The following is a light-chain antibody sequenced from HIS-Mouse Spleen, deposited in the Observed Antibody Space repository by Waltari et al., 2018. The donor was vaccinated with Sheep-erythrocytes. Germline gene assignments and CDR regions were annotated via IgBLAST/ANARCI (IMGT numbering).Light chain of an antibody. V-gene: IGLV3-1*01. J-gene: IGLJ3*02. Sequence: SYELTQPPSVSVSPGQTASITCPGDKLGGKYACWYQQKPDQSPVLVIYQDSKRPSGIPERFSGSKSGNTASLTVSGLQAEDEADYYCSSYAGSNNWVFGGGTKLTVL. CDR1: KLGGKY. CDR3: SSYAGSNNWV. CDR2: QDS.